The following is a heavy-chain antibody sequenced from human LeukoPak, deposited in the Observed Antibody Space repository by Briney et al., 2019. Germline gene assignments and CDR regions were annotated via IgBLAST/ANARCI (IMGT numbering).Heavy chain of an antibody. V-gene: IGHV4-30-4*01. CDR2: IYYSGST. CDR1: GGSISSGDYY. J-gene: IGHJ5*02. Sequence: SETLSLTCTVSGGSISSGDYYWSWIRQPPGKGLEWIGSIYYSGSTYYNPSLKSRVTISVDTSKNQFSLKLSSVTAADTAVYYCARERYYYDSSGYYGINWFDPWGQGTLVTVSS. CDR3: ARERYYYDSSGYYGINWFDP. D-gene: IGHD3-22*01.